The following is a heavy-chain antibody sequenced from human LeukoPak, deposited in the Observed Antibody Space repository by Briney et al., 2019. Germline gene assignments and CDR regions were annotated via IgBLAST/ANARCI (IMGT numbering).Heavy chain of an antibody. V-gene: IGHV1-8*01. D-gene: IGHD3-10*01. CDR1: GYTFTSYD. Sequence: ASVKVSCKASGYTFTSYDINWVRQATGQGLEWMGWMNPNSGNTGYAQKFQGRVTMTRNTSISTAYMELSSLRSEDTAVYYCARDQEYYYGSGSYYLPHDAFDIWGQGTMVTVSS. CDR2: MNPNSGNT. CDR3: ARDQEYYYGSGSYYLPHDAFDI. J-gene: IGHJ3*02.